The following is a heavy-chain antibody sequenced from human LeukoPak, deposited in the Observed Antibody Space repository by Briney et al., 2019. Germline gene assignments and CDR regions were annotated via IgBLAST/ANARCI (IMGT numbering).Heavy chain of an antibody. CDR3: GREKVRQSGMDV. CDR2: INPNSGGT. Sequence: GASVKVSCKASGYTFTGYYMHWVRQAPGQGLEWMGRINPNSGGTNYAQKFQGRVTMTRDTSISTAYMELSRLRSDDTAVYYCGREKVRQSGMDVWGQGTTVTVSS. D-gene: IGHD2-2*01. CDR1: GYTFTGYY. J-gene: IGHJ6*02. V-gene: IGHV1-2*06.